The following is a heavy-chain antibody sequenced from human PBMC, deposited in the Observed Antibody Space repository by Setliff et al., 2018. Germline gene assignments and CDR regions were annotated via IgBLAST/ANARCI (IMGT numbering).Heavy chain of an antibody. J-gene: IGHJ4*02. Sequence: GGSLRLSCTTSGFTFFSYTMNWVRQAPGKGLEWVSAITDDGGTTHYAGSVKGRFTIARDNSNSTLYLQMNSLRVEDTALYYCATKAVAGTGGQGTLVTVSS. CDR1: GFTFFSYT. CDR3: ATKAVAGT. CDR2: ITDDGGTT. V-gene: IGHV3-23*01. D-gene: IGHD6-19*01.